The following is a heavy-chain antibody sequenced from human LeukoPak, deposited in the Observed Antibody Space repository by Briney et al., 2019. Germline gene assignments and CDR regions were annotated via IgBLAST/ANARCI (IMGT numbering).Heavy chain of an antibody. J-gene: IGHJ4*02. D-gene: IGHD3-3*01. CDR1: GGSFSGYY. V-gene: IGHV4-34*01. CDR2: MDHSGGI. CDR3: AGHSAYYIDQ. Sequence: SETLSLTRAVYGGSFSGYYWSWIRQSPGKGLEWIGEMDHSGGINYNPSLKSRVTISVDTSKNHFSLKLNSVTAADTAVYYCAGHSAYYIDQWGQGTLVTVSS.